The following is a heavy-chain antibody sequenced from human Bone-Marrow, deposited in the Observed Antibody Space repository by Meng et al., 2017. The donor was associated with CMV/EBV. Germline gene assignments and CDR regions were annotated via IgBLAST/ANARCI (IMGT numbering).Heavy chain of an antibody. Sequence: TCSSYAIRWVRQAPGQGLEWMGGIIPIFGTANYAQKFQGRVTITADKSTSTAYMELSSLRSEDTAVYYCAGEYCSSTSCYTLNWFDPWGQGTLVTVSS. V-gene: IGHV1-69*06. CDR2: IIPIFGTA. CDR3: AGEYCSSTSCYTLNWFDP. J-gene: IGHJ5*02. CDR1: TCSSYA. D-gene: IGHD2-2*02.